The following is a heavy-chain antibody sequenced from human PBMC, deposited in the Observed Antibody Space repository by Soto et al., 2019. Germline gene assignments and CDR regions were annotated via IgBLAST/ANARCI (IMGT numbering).Heavy chain of an antibody. V-gene: IGHV4-31*03. CDR2: IYYSGST. J-gene: IGHJ6*02. CDR3: ARGPRPSAYFYGMDV. Sequence: QVQLQESGPGLVKPSQTLSLTCTVSGVSISSGGYYWSWIRQHPEKGLEWIGYIYYSGSTYYNPSLTSRVTISVDTSKNQFSLKLSSVTAADTAVYFCARGPRPSAYFYGMDVWGQGTTVTVSS. CDR1: GVSISSGGYY.